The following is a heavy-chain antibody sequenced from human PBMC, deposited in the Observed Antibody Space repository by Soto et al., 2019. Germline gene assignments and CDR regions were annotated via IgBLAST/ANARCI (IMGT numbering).Heavy chain of an antibody. J-gene: IGHJ6*02. CDR3: ARDGDSSGWGYYYGMDV. CDR1: GYTFTSYG. V-gene: IGHV1-18*01. Sequence: ASVKVSCKASGYTFTSYGISWVRRAPGQGLEWMGWISAYNGNTNYAQKLQGRVTMTTDTSTSTAYMELRSLRSDDTAVYYCARDGDSSGWGYYYGMDVWGQGTTVTVSS. D-gene: IGHD6-19*01. CDR2: ISAYNGNT.